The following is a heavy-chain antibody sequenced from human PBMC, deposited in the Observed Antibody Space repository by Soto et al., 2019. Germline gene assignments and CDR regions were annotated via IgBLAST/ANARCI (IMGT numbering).Heavy chain of an antibody. CDR2: IRGYNGDT. CDR1: GYTFINFG. J-gene: IGHJ4*02. CDR3: ARGRNRNPDY. D-gene: IGHD4-4*01. V-gene: IGHV1-18*04. Sequence: QVQLVQSGGEVKKPGASVRVSCKTSGYTFINFGITWVRQAPGQGLEWVGKIRGYNGDTNYAPKLQGRVTMTTDTSTSTAYLELRTLRSDDTAVYYCARGRNRNPDYWGQGTLVTVSS.